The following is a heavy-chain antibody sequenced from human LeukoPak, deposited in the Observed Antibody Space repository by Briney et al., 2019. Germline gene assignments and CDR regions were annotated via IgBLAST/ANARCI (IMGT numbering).Heavy chain of an antibody. CDR3: ARSRDGYNLAFDY. CDR2: IYYSGST. V-gene: IGHV4-31*03. Sequence: SETLSLTCTVSGGSISSGGYYWSWIRQHPGKGLEWIGYIYYSGSTYYNPSLKSRVTISVDTSKNQFSLKLSSVTAADTAVYYCARSRDGYNLAFDYWGQGTLVTVSS. J-gene: IGHJ4*02. CDR1: GGSISSGGYY. D-gene: IGHD5-24*01.